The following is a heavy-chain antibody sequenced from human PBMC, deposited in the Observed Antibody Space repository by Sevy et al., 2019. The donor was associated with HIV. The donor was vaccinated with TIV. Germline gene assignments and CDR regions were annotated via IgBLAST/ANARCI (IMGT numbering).Heavy chain of an antibody. J-gene: IGHJ5*02. Sequence: GGYLRLSCAASGFTFSSYSMHWVRQAPGKGLEWVAVISYDGSNKYYADSVKGRFTISRDNSKNTLYLQMNSLRAEDTAVSYCAKWGVDFWSGYHTGGGLDPWGQGTLVTVSS. CDR3: AKWGVDFWSGYHTGGGLDP. CDR1: GFTFSSYS. V-gene: IGHV3-30*18. D-gene: IGHD3-3*01. CDR2: ISYDGSNK.